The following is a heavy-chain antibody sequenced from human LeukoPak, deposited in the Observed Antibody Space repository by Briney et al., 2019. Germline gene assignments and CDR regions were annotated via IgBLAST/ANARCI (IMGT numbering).Heavy chain of an antibody. CDR2: ISGSGGST. V-gene: IGHV3-23*01. CDR1: GFTFSSYA. CDR3: AKHYDFWSGYPKSYSFDY. J-gene: IGHJ4*02. D-gene: IGHD3-3*01. Sequence: PGGSLRLSCAASGFTFSSYAMSWVRQAPGKGLEWVSDISGSGGSTYYADSVKGRFTISRDNSKDTLYLQMNSLRAEDTAVYYCAKHYDFWSGYPKSYSFDYWGQGTLVTVSS.